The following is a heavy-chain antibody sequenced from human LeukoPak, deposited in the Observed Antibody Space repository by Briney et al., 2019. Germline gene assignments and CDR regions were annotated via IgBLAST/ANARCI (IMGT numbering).Heavy chain of an antibody. CDR2: IYHSGST. D-gene: IGHD6-19*01. V-gene: IGHV4-30-2*01. CDR3: ARLGSSGSFDY. J-gene: IGHJ4*02. Sequence: SQTLSLTCAVSGGSISSGGYSWSWIRQPPGKGLEWIGYIYHSGSTYYNPSLKSRVTISVDTSKNQLSLKLSSVTAADTAVYYCARLGSSGSFDYWGQGTLVTVSS. CDR1: GGSISSGGYS.